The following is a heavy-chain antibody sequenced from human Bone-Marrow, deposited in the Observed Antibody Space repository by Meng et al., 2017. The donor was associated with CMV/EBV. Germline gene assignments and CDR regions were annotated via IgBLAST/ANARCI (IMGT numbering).Heavy chain of an antibody. J-gene: IGHJ6*02. CDR1: GGTFSSYA. CDR2: IIPIFGIG. Sequence: SVKVSCKASGGTFSSYAITWVRQAPGQGLEWMGGIIPIFGIGKYAKKFQGRVTITTDESTTTAYMELSSLRSEDTAVYYCARAGITMVRGVYYYYGMDVWGQGTTVTVSS. V-gene: IGHV1-69*05. D-gene: IGHD3-10*01. CDR3: ARAGITMVRGVYYYYGMDV.